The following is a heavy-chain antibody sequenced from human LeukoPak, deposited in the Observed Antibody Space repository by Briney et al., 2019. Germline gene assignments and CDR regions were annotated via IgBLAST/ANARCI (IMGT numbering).Heavy chain of an antibody. CDR2: IKQDGSEK. CDR3: ARDLDQYSGRYGGFGHDF. D-gene: IGHD1-26*01. Sequence: GGSLRLSCAASGFTFSSYWMSWVRQAPGKGLEWVANIKQDGSEKYYVDSVKGRFTISRDNAKNSLYLQMNSLRAEDTAVYYCARDLDQYSGRYGGFGHDFWGQGTLVTVSS. V-gene: IGHV3-7*03. J-gene: IGHJ4*02. CDR1: GFTFSSYW.